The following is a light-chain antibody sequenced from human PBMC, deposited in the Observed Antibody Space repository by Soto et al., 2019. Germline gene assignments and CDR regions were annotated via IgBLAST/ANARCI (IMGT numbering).Light chain of an antibody. J-gene: IGKJ5*01. CDR3: HQRQYWPPIT. V-gene: IGKV3-11*01. Sequence: EIVLPQSPGTLSLSPGASAPLSCRASQSVSVYLDWYQQKPGQAPRLLISDASNRATGIPARFSGSGSGTDFTLTISSLEPEDFAVYYCHQRQYWPPITVGQGTRLEIK. CDR1: QSVSVY. CDR2: DAS.